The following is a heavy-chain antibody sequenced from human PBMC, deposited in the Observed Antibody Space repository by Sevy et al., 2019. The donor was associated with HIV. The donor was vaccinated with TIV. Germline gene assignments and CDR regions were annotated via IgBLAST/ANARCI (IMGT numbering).Heavy chain of an antibody. D-gene: IGHD2-15*01. V-gene: IGHV4-39*01. CDR2: ISYTGST. CDR1: GVSISGGAYY. J-gene: IGHJ5*02. CDR3: ARRGDNNWFDP. Sequence: LLMQSQTLSLTCTVSGVSISGGAYYWGWIRQPPGKGLEWIGSISYTGSTYYNPSLESRVTISVDTSKNQFSLKLTSVTAADTAVYYCARRGDNNWFDPWGQGTLVTVSS.